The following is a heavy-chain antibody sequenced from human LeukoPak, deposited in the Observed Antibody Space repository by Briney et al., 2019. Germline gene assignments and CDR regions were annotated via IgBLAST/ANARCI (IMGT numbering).Heavy chain of an antibody. D-gene: IGHD2-2*01. Sequence: GGSLRLSCAASGFTFSSYAMSWLRQPPGKGLEWVSAISGSGGSTYYADSVKGRFTISRDNSKNTLYLQMNSLRAEDTAVYYCAKDGAGSQSYCSSTSCYVDYWGQGTLVTVSS. V-gene: IGHV3-23*01. CDR1: GFTFSSYA. J-gene: IGHJ4*02. CDR2: ISGSGGST. CDR3: AKDGAGSQSYCSSTSCYVDY.